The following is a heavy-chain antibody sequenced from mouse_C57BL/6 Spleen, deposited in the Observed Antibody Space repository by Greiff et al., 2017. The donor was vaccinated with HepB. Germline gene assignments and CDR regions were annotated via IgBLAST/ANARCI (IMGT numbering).Heavy chain of an antibody. Sequence: EVKLVESEGGLVQPGSSMKLSCTASGFTFRDYYMAWVRHVPEKALEWVANINYDGSSTYYLDSLTSRFIISRDNAKNILYLQMSSLKSEDTATYYCARVSPTGTGTMDYWGQGTSVTVSS. D-gene: IGHD4-1*01. CDR1: GFTFRDYY. CDR2: INYDGSST. V-gene: IGHV5-16*01. CDR3: ARVSPTGTGTMDY. J-gene: IGHJ4*01.